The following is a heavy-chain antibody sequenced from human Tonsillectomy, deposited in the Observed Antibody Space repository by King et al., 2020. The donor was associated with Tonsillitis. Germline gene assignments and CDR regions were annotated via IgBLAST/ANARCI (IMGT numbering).Heavy chain of an antibody. CDR2: IFSSGGT. Sequence: VQLQESGPGLVKPSETLSLTCTVSGGSISRYYWSWIRQPPGKGLEWVGYIFSSGGTNYTPSLKSRVTISVDTSKNQFPLKLNSVTAADTAVYYWARGVTEGGDYDFWGQGTLVTVSS. D-gene: IGHD2-21*02. J-gene: IGHJ4*02. V-gene: IGHV4-59*01. CDR1: GGSISRYY. CDR3: ARGVTEGGDYDF.